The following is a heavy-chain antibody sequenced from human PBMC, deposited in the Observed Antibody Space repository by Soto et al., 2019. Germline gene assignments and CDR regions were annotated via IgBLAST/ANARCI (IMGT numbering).Heavy chain of an antibody. V-gene: IGHV1-46*01. D-gene: IGHD3-22*01. J-gene: IGHJ4*01. CDR2: INPSGGST. CDR3: AWGDYYGSSGYQLEN. Sequence: QVQVAQSGAEVKRPGASVKVSCWASGYPFTNFYIHWVRQAPGQGLEWMGIINPSGGSTAYAQKFLGRGTMSRVTSTRTEYMEVTSLRSEETAVYYCAWGDYYGSSGYQLENWCHGPLVTVSS. CDR1: GYPFTNFY.